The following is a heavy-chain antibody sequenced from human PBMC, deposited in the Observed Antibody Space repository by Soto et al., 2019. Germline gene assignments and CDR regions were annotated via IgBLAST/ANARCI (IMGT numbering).Heavy chain of an antibody. D-gene: IGHD3-22*01. V-gene: IGHV4-59*01. CDR2: IYYNGST. J-gene: IGHJ6*02. CDR1: GGSISSYY. Sequence: PSETLSLTCTVSGGSISSYYWSWIRQPPGKGLEWIRYIYYNGSTNYNPSLKSRVTMSVDTSKNQFSLKLSSVTAADTAVYYCVRDNYDSSGYYHYYYGMDVWGQGTTVTVSS. CDR3: VRDNYDSSGYYHYYYGMDV.